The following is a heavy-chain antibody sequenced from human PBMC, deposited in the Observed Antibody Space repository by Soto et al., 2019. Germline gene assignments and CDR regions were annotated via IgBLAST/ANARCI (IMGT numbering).Heavy chain of an antibody. J-gene: IGHJ4*02. CDR1: GGSTSSDNY. D-gene: IGHD3-16*01. CDR2: IYYSGST. Sequence: QVQLQESGPGLVKPSQTLSLTCTVSGGSTSSDNYWSWIRQPPGKGLEWIGHIYYSGSTDYNPSLKSRLAISIDTSKNQFSLKLSSVTAADTAVYFCAREGGESSDGLYYFDSWGQGSLVTVSS. CDR3: AREGGESSDGLYYFDS. V-gene: IGHV4-30-4*01.